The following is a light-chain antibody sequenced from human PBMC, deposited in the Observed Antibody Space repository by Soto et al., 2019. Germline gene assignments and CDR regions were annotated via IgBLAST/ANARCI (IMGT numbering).Light chain of an antibody. CDR1: QGIEND. CDR3: LQDYSYPYT. CDR2: AAS. J-gene: IGKJ2*01. V-gene: IGKV1-6*01. Sequence: AIQMTQSPSSLSASVGDRVTIACRASQGIENDLARYQQKPGRAPKLLIYAASSFHSGVPSRFSGSGSGTDFTLTISSLQPEDFATYYCLQDYSYPYTFGQGTKLEIK.